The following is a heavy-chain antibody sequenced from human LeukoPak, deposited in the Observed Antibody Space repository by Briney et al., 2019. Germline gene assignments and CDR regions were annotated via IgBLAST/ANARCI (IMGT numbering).Heavy chain of an antibody. D-gene: IGHD3-22*01. CDR3: ARCYYDSSGYYPVGNWFDP. J-gene: IGHJ5*02. Sequence: PSETLSLTCTVSGGSISSYYWSWIRQPPGKGLEWIGYIYYSGSTNYSPSLKSRVTISVDTPKNQFSLKLSSVTAADTAVYYCARCYYDSSGYYPVGNWFDPWGQGTLVTVSS. CDR2: IYYSGST. V-gene: IGHV4-59*01. CDR1: GGSISSYY.